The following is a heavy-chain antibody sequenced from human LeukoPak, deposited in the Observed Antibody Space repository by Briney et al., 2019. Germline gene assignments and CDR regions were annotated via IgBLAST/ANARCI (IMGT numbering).Heavy chain of an antibody. Sequence: SETLSLTCTVSGGSISSYYWSWIRQPPGKGLEWIGYIYYSGSTNYNPSLKSRVTISVDTSKNQFSLKLSSVTAADTAVYYCAGCYCSSTSCLNWFDPWGQGTLVTVSS. D-gene: IGHD2-2*01. CDR1: GGSISSYY. CDR2: IYYSGST. CDR3: AGCYCSSTSCLNWFDP. J-gene: IGHJ5*02. V-gene: IGHV4-59*01.